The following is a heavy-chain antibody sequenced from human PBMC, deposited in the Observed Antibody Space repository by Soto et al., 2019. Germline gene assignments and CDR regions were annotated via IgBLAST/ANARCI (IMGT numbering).Heavy chain of an antibody. J-gene: IGHJ6*02. D-gene: IGHD1-1*01. V-gene: IGHV1-69*13. CDR3: ARGTVTGSESNYYYYGMDV. CDR1: GGTFSSYA. Sequence: GASVKVSCKASGGTFSSYAISWVRQAPGQGLEWMGGIIPIFGTANYAQKFQGRVTITADESTRTAYMELSTLRSEDTAVYYCARGTVTGSESNYYYYGMDVWGQGTTVTVSS. CDR2: IIPIFGTA.